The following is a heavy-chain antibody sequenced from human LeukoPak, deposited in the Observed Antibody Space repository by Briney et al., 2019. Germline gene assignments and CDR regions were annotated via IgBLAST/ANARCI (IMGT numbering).Heavy chain of an antibody. CDR2: ISSNGGST. CDR1: GFTFSSYA. CDR3: VKMTHGNSGWYAYDY. V-gene: IGHV3-64D*06. D-gene: IGHD6-19*01. J-gene: IGHJ4*02. Sequence: GGSLRLSCSASGFTFSSYAMHWVRQAPGKGLEYVSAISSNGGSTYYADSVKGRFTISRDNSKNTLYLQMSSLRAEDTAVYYCVKMTHGNSGWYAYDYWGQGTLVTVSS.